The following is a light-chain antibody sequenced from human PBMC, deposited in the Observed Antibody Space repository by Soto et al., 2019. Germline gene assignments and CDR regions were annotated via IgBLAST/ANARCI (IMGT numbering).Light chain of an antibody. V-gene: IGLV2-14*01. J-gene: IGLJ1*01. Sequence: QSVLTQPASVSGSPGQSITISCTGTSGDIGGYNYVSWYQHHPGKAPKLMIYEVSYRPSGVSNRFSGSKSGNTASLTISGLQAEDEAVYYCGSYSSSNTLVVFGSGTKLTVL. CDR1: SGDIGGYNY. CDR3: GSYSSSNTLVV. CDR2: EVS.